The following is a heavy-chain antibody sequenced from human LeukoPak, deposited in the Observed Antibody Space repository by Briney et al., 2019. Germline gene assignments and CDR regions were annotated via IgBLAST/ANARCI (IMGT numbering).Heavy chain of an antibody. CDR3: ARDSHAAPNAMDV. Sequence: GGSLRLSCAASGCTFSSYSMNWVRQAPGKGLEWVSYISGSSGTIYYADSVKGRFTISRDNVNNSLYLQMISLRAEDTAVYYCARDSHAAPNAMDVWGKGTTVTVSS. D-gene: IGHD6-25*01. CDR2: ISGSSGTI. CDR1: GCTFSSYS. J-gene: IGHJ6*03. V-gene: IGHV3-48*01.